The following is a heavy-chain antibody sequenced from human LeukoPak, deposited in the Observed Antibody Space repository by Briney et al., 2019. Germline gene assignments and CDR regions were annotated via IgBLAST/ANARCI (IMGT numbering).Heavy chain of an antibody. V-gene: IGHV4-31*03. Sequence: SETLSLTRTVSGGSINSGGYYWTWIRQHPEKGLEWIGFIYYTGSTTYYNPSLKSRATISVDTSKNHFSLKLTSVTAADTAVYYCARATGGAAAADFDPWGQGTLVTVSS. CDR2: IYYTGSTT. D-gene: IGHD6-13*01. J-gene: IGHJ5*02. CDR3: ARATGGAAAADFDP. CDR1: GGSINSGGYY.